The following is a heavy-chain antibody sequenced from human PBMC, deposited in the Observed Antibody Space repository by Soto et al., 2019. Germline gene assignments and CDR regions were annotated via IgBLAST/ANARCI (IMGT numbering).Heavy chain of an antibody. CDR3: ARDGYYDFWSGYYPVGAFDI. J-gene: IGHJ3*02. CDR1: GGSFSGYY. Sequence: SETLSLTCAVYGGSFSGYYWSWIRQPPGKGLEWIGEINHSGSTNYNPSLKSLVTRSVDTSKNQCSLELSSVTAADTAVYYCARDGYYDFWSGYYPVGAFDIWGQGTMVTVSS. D-gene: IGHD3-3*01. V-gene: IGHV4-34*01. CDR2: INHSGST.